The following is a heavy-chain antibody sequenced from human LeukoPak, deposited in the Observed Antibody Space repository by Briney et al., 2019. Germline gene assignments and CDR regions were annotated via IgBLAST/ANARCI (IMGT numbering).Heavy chain of an antibody. CDR1: DGSISSSSYY. V-gene: IGHV4-39*01. J-gene: IGHJ4*02. D-gene: IGHD6-19*01. CDR3: ARHYAVAGNFDY. Sequence: SETLSLTCTVSDGSISSSSYYWGWIRQPPGKGLEWIGSIYYSGSTYYNPSLKSRVTISVDTSKNQFSLKLSSVTAADTAVYYCARHYAVAGNFDYWGQGTLVTVSS. CDR2: IYYSGST.